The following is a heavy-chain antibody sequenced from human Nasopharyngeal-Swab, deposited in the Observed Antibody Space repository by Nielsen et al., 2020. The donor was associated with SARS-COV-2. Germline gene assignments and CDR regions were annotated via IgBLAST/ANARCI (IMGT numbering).Heavy chain of an antibody. Sequence: GESLKISCAASGFTFNNYNFNWVRQAPGKGLEWVSSISSSSSYIYYADAVKGRLTISRDKAKNSLYLQMNSLRAEETAVYYCARDGLDYDFWSAYFMDVWGQGTTVTVSS. CDR2: ISSSSSYI. CDR1: GFTFNNYN. J-gene: IGHJ6*02. V-gene: IGHV3-21*01. D-gene: IGHD3-3*01. CDR3: ARDGLDYDFWSAYFMDV.